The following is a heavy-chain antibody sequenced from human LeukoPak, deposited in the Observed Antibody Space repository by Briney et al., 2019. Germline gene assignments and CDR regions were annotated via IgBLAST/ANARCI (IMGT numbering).Heavy chain of an antibody. CDR2: ISGSGGST. V-gene: IGHV3-23*01. CDR3: ATDYGSGSYVSPRDY. D-gene: IGHD3-10*01. CDR1: GFTFSSYA. J-gene: IGHJ4*02. Sequence: GGSLRLSCGASGFTFSSYAMSWVRQAPGKGLEWVSAISGSGGSTYYADSVKGRFTISRDNSKNTLYLQMNSLRAEDTAVYYCATDYGSGSYVSPRDYWGQGTLVTVSS.